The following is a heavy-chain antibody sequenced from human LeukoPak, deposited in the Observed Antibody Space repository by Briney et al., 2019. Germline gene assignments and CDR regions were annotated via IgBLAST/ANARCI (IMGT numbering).Heavy chain of an antibody. V-gene: IGHV3-23*01. J-gene: IGHJ3*02. D-gene: IGHD4-17*01. CDR3: AKSYYGALETFDI. CDR2: IGSSGGST. Sequence: WGSLRLSCAASGFTFSSYAMSWVRQAPGKGLEWVSAIGSSGGSTYYADRQKGRFTISRDYSTHSLSLQMNSLRAEDTAVYHCAKSYYGALETFDIWGQGTMVTVSS. CDR1: GFTFSSYA.